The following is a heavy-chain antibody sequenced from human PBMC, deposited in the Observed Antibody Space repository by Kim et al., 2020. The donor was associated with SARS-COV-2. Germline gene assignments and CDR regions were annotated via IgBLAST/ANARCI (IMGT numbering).Heavy chain of an antibody. J-gene: IGHJ3*02. V-gene: IGHV3-48*03. CDR2: ISSSGVTI. CDR1: GITFSSYE. Sequence: GGSLRLSCAASGITFSSYEMNWVRQAPGKGLEWVSYISSSGVTIFYADSVKGRFTISRDNAKNSLYLQMNSLRAEDTAVYYCARAEFYYTPGTYSRGDDAFDIWGQGTMVTVSS. D-gene: IGHD3-10*01. CDR3: ARAEFYYTPGTYSRGDDAFDI.